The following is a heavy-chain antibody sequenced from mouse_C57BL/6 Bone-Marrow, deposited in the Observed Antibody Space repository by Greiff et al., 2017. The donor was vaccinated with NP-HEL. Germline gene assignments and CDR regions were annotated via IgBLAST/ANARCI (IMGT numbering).Heavy chain of an antibody. Sequence: EVMLVESGGGLVKPGGSLKLSCAASGSTFSDYGMHWIRQAPEKSLYWVAYISRGRSTNYYADNVKGSFTIARDNAKNTLCLQMTSLRSEDTAMYYCARRGDVYYEFAYWGQGTLVTVSA. J-gene: IGHJ3*01. CDR3: ARRGDVYYEFAY. D-gene: IGHD2-3*01. V-gene: IGHV5-17*01. CDR2: ISRGRSTN. CDR1: GSTFSDYG.